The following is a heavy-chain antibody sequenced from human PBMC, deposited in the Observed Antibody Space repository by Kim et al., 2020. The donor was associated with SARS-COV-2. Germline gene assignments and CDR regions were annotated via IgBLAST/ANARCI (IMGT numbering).Heavy chain of an antibody. V-gene: IGHV3-7*04. CDR2: GSQK. CDR3: ARGRGVDY. Sequence: GSQKYYVDSAKGRFTISRDNAKNSVYLQMNSLRGEDTAVYYCARGRGVDYWGQGTLVTVSS. J-gene: IGHJ4*02.